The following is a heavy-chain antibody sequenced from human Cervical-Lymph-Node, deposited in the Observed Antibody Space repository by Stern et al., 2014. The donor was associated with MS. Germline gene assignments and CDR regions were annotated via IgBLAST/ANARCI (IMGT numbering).Heavy chain of an antibody. J-gene: IGHJ4*02. V-gene: IGHV3-72*01. CDR1: GFTFSDHY. Sequence: EVQLVESGGGLVQPGGSLRLSCAVSGFTFSDHYMDWVRQAPGRGLEWVGRTRNKANSYSTEYAASVKGRFTVSRDDSENSLYLQMNSLKTEDTAVYYCARAGGGGSYTFDYWGQGTLVTVSS. D-gene: IGHD1-26*01. CDR2: TRNKANSYST. CDR3: ARAGGGGSYTFDY.